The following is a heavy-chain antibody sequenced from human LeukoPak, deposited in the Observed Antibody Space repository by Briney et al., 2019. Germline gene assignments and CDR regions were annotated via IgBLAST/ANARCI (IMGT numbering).Heavy chain of an antibody. Sequence: GGSLRLSCAASGFTFSSYGMHWVRQAPGKGLEWVAVISYDGSNKYYADSVKGRFTISRDNSKNTLYLQMNSLRAEDTAVYYCAKGNYGGNSRIPLSDYWGQGTLVTVSS. V-gene: IGHV3-30*18. CDR1: GFTFSSYG. D-gene: IGHD4-23*01. CDR3: AKGNYGGNSRIPLSDY. CDR2: ISYDGSNK. J-gene: IGHJ4*02.